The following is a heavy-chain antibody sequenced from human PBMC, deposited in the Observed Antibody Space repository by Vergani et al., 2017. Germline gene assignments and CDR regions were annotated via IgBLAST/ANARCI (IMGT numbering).Heavy chain of an antibody. Sequence: EVQLVQSGAEVKKPGESLKISCKGSGYSFTSYWIAWVRQMPGKGLEWMGIIYPGDSDTRYSPSFQGQVTISADKSISTAYLQWSSLKASDTAIYYCAXQGLGYCSGGTCYSSYYAMDVWGQGTTVTVSS. V-gene: IGHV5-51*01. CDR1: GYSFTSYW. D-gene: IGHD2-15*01. CDR3: AXQGLGYCSGGTCYSSYYAMDV. CDR2: IYPGDSDT. J-gene: IGHJ6*02.